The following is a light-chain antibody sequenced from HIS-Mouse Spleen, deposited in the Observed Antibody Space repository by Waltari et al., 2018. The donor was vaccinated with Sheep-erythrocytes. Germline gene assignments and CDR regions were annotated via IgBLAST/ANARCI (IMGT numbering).Light chain of an antibody. V-gene: IGKV1-8*01. J-gene: IGKJ2*01. Sequence: AIRMTQSPSSLSASTGDRVTITCRASQGISSYLAWYQQKPGKAPKLLIWAASTLQSGVPSRFSGSGSGTDFTLTISCLQSEDFATYYCQQYYSYPYTFGQGTKLEIK. CDR3: QQYYSYPYT. CDR2: AAS. CDR1: QGISSY.